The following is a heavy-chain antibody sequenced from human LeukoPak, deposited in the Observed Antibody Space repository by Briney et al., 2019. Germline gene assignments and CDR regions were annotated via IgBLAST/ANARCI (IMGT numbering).Heavy chain of an antibody. CDR3: ARDPLKSGPDLHYYDSSGYYGPPHY. V-gene: IGHV1-69*13. CDR2: IIPIFGTA. D-gene: IGHD3-22*01. Sequence: GASVQVSCKASGGTFSSYAISWVRQAPGQGLEWMGGIIPIFGTANYTQKFQGRVTITADESTSTAYMELSSLRSEDTAVYYCARDPLKSGPDLHYYDSSGYYGPPHYWGQGTLVTVSS. J-gene: IGHJ4*02. CDR1: GGTFSSYA.